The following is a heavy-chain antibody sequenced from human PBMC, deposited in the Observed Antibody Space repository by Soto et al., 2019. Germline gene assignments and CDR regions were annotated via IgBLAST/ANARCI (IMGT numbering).Heavy chain of an antibody. J-gene: IGHJ6*02. Sequence: PGGSLRLSCAASGFTFSSYSMNWVHQAPGKGLEWVSSISSSSSYIYYADSVKGRFTISRDNAKNSLYLQMNSLRAEDTAVYYCAKDLRDSSSADYGMDVWGQGTTVTVSS. CDR1: GFTFSSYS. D-gene: IGHD6-6*01. V-gene: IGHV3-21*01. CDR2: ISSSSSYI. CDR3: AKDLRDSSSADYGMDV.